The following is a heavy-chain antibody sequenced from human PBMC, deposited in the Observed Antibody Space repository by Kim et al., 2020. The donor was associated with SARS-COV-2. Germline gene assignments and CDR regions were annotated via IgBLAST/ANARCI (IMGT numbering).Heavy chain of an antibody. Sequence: SETLSLTCTVSGGSISSYYWSWIRQPPGKGLEWIGYIYYSGSTNYNPSLKSRVTISVDTSKNQFSLKLSSVTAADTAVYYCARALGHGYYYDSSGYGPFDLWGRGTLVTVSS. CDR2: IYYSGST. CDR1: GGSISSYY. CDR3: ARALGHGYYYDSSGYGPFDL. V-gene: IGHV4-59*01. D-gene: IGHD3-22*01. J-gene: IGHJ2*01.